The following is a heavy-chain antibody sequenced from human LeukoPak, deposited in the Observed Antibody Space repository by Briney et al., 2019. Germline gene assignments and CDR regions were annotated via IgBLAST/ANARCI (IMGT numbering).Heavy chain of an antibody. J-gene: IGHJ4*02. CDR3: AGVSFSSGWYRDY. V-gene: IGHV3-53*01. Sequence: PGGSLRLSCAASGFTDYMTWVRQAPGKGLEWVSVIYSGGSTYYAASVEGRFSVSRDNSKNTVYLQMNSLRAEDTAVYYCAGVSFSSGWYRDYWGQGTLVTVSS. CDR1: GFTDY. CDR2: IYSGGST. D-gene: IGHD6-19*01.